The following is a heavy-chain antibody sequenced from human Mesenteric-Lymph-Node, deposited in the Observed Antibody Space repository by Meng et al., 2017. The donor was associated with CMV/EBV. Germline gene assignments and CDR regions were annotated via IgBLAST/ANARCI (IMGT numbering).Heavy chain of an antibody. V-gene: IGHV3-7*01. CDR3: ARDRDSTGYFFYYFDY. D-gene: IGHD3-22*01. CDR2: IKHDGSDK. J-gene: IGHJ4*02. Sequence: GGSLRLSCAASGFTFSIYWMSWVRQAPGKGLEWVANIKHDGSDKYYVASVKGRFTISRDNAKNSLYLQMNSLRAEDTAVYYCARDRDSTGYFFYYFDYWGQGALVTVSS. CDR1: GFTFSIYW.